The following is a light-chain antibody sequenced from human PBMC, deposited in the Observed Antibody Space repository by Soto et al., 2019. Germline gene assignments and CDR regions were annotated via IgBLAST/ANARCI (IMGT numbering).Light chain of an antibody. V-gene: IGKV3-11*01. J-gene: IGKJ5*01. Sequence: ETVMTQSPATLSVSPGERATLSCRASHSVINSYLAWYQQKPGQAPRLLLYGAYNRATGIPARFSGSGSGTDFTLTISSLEPEDFAVYYCQQRSNWPPGFGQGTRLEI. CDR3: QQRSNWPPG. CDR2: GAY. CDR1: HSVINSY.